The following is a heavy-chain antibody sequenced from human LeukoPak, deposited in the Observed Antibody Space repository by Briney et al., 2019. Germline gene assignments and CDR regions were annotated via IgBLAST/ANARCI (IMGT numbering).Heavy chain of an antibody. CDR3: ARDYYFDSSGYYSR. D-gene: IGHD3-22*01. Sequence: GGSLRLSCAASGFTFSDYSMNWVRQAPGKGLEWVSTISSSGSSIYYADSVKGRFTISRDNAKNSLYLQMNSLRAEDTAVYYCARDYYFDSSGYYSRWGQGTLVTVSS. J-gene: IGHJ4*02. CDR2: ISSSGSSI. CDR1: GFTFSDYS. V-gene: IGHV3-21*01.